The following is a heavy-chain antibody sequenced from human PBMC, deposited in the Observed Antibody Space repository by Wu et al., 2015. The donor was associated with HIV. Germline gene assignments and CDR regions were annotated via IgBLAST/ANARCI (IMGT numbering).Heavy chain of an antibody. V-gene: IGHV1-18*01. Sequence: QVQLVQSGAEVKKPGASVKVSCKASGYTFTSYGISWVRQAPGQGLEWMGWISAYNGNTNYAQKLQGRVTMTTDTSTSTAYMELRSLRSDDTAVYYCARVHGQQLDRFNWFDPLGPGNPGSTVSS. D-gene: IGHD6-13*01. CDR2: ISAYNGNT. J-gene: IGHJ5*02. CDR3: ARVHGQQLDRFNWFDP. CDR1: GYTFTSYG.